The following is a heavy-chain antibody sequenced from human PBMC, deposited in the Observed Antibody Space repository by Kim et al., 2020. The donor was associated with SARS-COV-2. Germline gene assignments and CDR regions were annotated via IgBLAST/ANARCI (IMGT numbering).Heavy chain of an antibody. Sequence: SETLSLTCTVSGGSISSGDYYWSWIRQPPGKGLEWIGYIYYSGSTYYNPSLKSRVTISVDTSKNQFSLKLSSVTAADTAVYYCARSLRYFDWLSWGQGTLVTVSS. CDR1: GGSISSGDYY. J-gene: IGHJ5*02. CDR2: IYYSGST. D-gene: IGHD3-9*01. V-gene: IGHV4-30-4*01. CDR3: ARSLRYFDWLS.